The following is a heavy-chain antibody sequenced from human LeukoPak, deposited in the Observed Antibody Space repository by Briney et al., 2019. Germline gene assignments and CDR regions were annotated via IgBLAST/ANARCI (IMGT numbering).Heavy chain of an antibody. Sequence: ASVKVSCKASGYTFTSYAMNWVRQAPGQGLEWMGWINTNTGNPTYAQGFTGRFVFSLDTSVSTAYLQISSLKAEDTAVYYCARAPHFFDTTGSRYYFDYWGQGALVTVSS. V-gene: IGHV7-4-1*02. CDR2: INTNTGNP. CDR1: GYTFTSYA. J-gene: IGHJ4*02. D-gene: IGHD3-22*01. CDR3: ARAPHFFDTTGSRYYFDY.